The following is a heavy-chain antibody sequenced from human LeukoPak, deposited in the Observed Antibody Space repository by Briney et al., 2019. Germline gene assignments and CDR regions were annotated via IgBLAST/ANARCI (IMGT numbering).Heavy chain of an antibody. D-gene: IGHD3-10*01. J-gene: IGHJ5*02. V-gene: IGHV4-59*08. CDR2: IYYSGST. CDR3: VRSEGSYIDP. Sequence: SETLSLTCTVSGGSISSYYWSWIRQPPGKGLEWIGYIYYSGSTNYNPSLKSRVTISVDASKNQFSLKLSSVTAADTAVYYCVRSEGSYIDPWGQGTLVTVSS. CDR1: GGSISSYY.